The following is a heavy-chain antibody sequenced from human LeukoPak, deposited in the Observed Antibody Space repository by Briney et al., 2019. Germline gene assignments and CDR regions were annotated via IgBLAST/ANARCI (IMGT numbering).Heavy chain of an antibody. CDR1: GGSIRSSYYY. D-gene: IGHD3-9*01. Sequence: PSETLSLTCTVSGGSIRSSYYYWGWIRQPPGKGLEWIGSIYDSGSTYYNPPLKSRVTISVDTSKNQFSLKLNSVTAADTAVYYCARELRYFDWLLYDYWGQGTLVTVSS. CDR2: IYDSGST. V-gene: IGHV4-39*01. CDR3: ARELRYFDWLLYDY. J-gene: IGHJ4*02.